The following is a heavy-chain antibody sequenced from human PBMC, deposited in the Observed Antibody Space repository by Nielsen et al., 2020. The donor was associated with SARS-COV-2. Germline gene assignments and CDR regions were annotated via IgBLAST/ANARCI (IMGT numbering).Heavy chain of an antibody. V-gene: IGHV4-30-4*08. CDR1: GGSISSSSYY. J-gene: IGHJ4*02. CDR2: IYYSGST. CDR3: ARGVNYYDSSGYYSFYFDY. Sequence: SETLSLTCTVSGGSISSSSYYWGWIRQPPGKGLEWIGYIYYSGSTYYNPSLKSRVTISVDTSKNQFSLKLSSVTAADTAVYYCARGVNYYDSSGYYSFYFDYWGQGTLVTVSS. D-gene: IGHD3-22*01.